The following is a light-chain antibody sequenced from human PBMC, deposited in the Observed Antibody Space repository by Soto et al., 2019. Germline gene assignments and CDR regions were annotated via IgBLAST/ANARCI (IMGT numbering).Light chain of an antibody. CDR1: SSNIGSNY. CDR2: SNN. V-gene: IGLV1-47*01. Sequence: QPVLTQPPSASGTPVQRVTISCSGSSSNIGSNYVYWYQHLPGTAPKLLIYSNNQRPSGVPDRFSGSKSGTSASLAISGLRSEDEADYYCAAWDDSLNGVVFGGGTKLTVL. J-gene: IGLJ2*01. CDR3: AAWDDSLNGVV.